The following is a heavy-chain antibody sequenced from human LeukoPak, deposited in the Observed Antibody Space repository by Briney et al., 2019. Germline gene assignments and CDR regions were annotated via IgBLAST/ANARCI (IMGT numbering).Heavy chain of an antibody. D-gene: IGHD5-18*01. CDR2: INHSGST. Sequence: PSETLSLTCAVYGGSFSGYYWSWIRQPPGKGLEWIGEINHSGSTNYNPSLKSRVAISVDTSKNQFSLKLSSVTAADTAVYYCARGTAMVESGFDYWGQGTLVTVSS. J-gene: IGHJ4*02. V-gene: IGHV4-34*01. CDR1: GGSFSGYY. CDR3: ARGTAMVESGFDY.